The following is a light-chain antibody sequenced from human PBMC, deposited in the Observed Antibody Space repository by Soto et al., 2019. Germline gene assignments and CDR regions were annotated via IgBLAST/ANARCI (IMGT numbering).Light chain of an antibody. Sequence: ETVLTQSPGTLSLSPGEGATLSCRASQSVDSRYLAGYQQRPGQAPRLLISATSTRASGIPDRFSGSGSGTDFTLPISRLEPEDFAVYYCQQYATAPYTFGRGTTLEF. CDR2: ATS. V-gene: IGKV3-20*01. J-gene: IGKJ2*01. CDR1: QSVDSRY. CDR3: QQYATAPYT.